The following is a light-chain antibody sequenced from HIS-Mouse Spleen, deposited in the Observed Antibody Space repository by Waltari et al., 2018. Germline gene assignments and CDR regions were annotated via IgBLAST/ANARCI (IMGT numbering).Light chain of an antibody. CDR2: DDS. CDR3: QVWDSSSDRV. Sequence: SYVLTQPPSVSVAPGQTARITWGGNKIGSKRGVWYQPKPGQAPVLVVYDDSDRPSGIPERFSGSNSGNTATLTISRVEAGDEADYYCQVWDSSSDRVFGTGTKVTVL. V-gene: IGLV3-21*02. J-gene: IGLJ1*01. CDR1: KIGSKR.